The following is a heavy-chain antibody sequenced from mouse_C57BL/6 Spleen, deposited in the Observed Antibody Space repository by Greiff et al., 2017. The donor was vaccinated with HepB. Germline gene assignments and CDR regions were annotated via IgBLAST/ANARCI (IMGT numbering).Heavy chain of an antibody. V-gene: IGHV1-54*01. CDR2: INPGSGGT. Sequence: VKLQQSGAELVRPGTSVKVSCKASGYAFTNYLIEWVKQRPGQGLEWIGVINPGSGGTNYNEKFKGKATLTADKSSSTAYMQLSSLTSEDSAVYFCARSADYGYAMDYWGQGTSVTVSS. CDR3: ARSADYGYAMDY. D-gene: IGHD2-4*01. CDR1: GYAFTNYL. J-gene: IGHJ4*01.